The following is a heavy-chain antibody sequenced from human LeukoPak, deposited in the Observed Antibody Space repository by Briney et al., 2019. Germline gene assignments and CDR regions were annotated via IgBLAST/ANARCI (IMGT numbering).Heavy chain of an antibody. V-gene: IGHV4-4*09. D-gene: IGHD3-9*01. CDR1: GGSINGYY. Sequence: PSETLSLTCTVSGGSINGYYFSWIRQPPGRGLEWIGHIYSSGSTSYNPSLKSRVTISADTSRVEISLKLWSMTAADTAVYFCARHLLTAGSIEWGQGTLVTVSS. CDR3: ARHLLTAGSIE. CDR2: IYSSGST. J-gene: IGHJ4*02.